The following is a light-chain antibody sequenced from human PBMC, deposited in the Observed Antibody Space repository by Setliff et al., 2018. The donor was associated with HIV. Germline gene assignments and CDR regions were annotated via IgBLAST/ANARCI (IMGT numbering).Light chain of an antibody. J-gene: IGLJ1*01. CDR1: SSDVGSYNL. V-gene: IGLV2-23*02. CDR3: CSYVGGGSIRYV. CDR2: EVS. Sequence: QSVLTQPAFVSGSPGQSITISCSGTSSDVGSYNLVSWYQQHPGKAPKLIIYEVSKWPSGVSSHFSGSKSGNTASLTISGLQTEDEAEYYCCSYVGGGSIRYVFGTGTKVTVL.